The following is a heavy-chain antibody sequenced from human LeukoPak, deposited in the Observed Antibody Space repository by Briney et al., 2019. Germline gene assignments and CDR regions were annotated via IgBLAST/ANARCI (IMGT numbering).Heavy chain of an antibody. CDR3: ARDQSFVVVPAIDY. D-gene: IGHD2-2*01. Sequence: ASVKVSCKASGYTFTGYYMHWVRQAPGQGLEWMGWINPNSGGTNYAQKFQGRVTMTRDTSISTAYMELSRLRSDDTAVYYCARDQSFVVVPAIDYWGQGTLVTVSS. CDR1: GYTFTGYY. J-gene: IGHJ4*02. V-gene: IGHV1-2*02. CDR2: INPNSGGT.